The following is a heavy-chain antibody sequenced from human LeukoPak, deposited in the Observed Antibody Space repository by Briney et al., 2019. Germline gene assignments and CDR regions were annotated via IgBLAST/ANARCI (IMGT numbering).Heavy chain of an antibody. CDR3: ASVLWFGGIFFDY. D-gene: IGHD3-10*01. CDR2: ISSSGSMI. Sequence: KPGGSLRLSCAASGITFSDYYMTWIRQAPGKGLEGVSYISSSGSMINYADSVKGRFTISRDNAKNSLYLQMNSLRVEDTAVYYCASVLWFGGIFFDYWGQGTLVTVSS. J-gene: IGHJ4*02. CDR1: GITFSDYY. V-gene: IGHV3-11*01.